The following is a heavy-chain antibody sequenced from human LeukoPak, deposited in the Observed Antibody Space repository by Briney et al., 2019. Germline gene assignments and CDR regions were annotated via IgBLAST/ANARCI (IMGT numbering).Heavy chain of an antibody. CDR2: ISSNGGST. Sequence: GGSLRLSCSASGFTFNSYAMHWVRQAPGKGLEYVSAISSNGGSTYYADSVKGRFTISRDNSKNTLYLQMNSLRAEDTAVYYCARGPYYDILTGYYKNYYYYGMDVWGQGTTVTVSS. D-gene: IGHD3-9*01. V-gene: IGHV3-64*04. CDR3: ARGPYYDILTGYYKNYYYYGMDV. CDR1: GFTFNSYA. J-gene: IGHJ6*02.